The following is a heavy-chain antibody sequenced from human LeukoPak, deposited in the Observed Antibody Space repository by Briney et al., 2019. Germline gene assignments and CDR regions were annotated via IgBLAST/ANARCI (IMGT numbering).Heavy chain of an antibody. CDR1: GFTVSSNY. J-gene: IGHJ4*02. V-gene: IGHV3-23*01. Sequence: PGGSLRLSCAASGFTVSSNYMSWVRQAPGKGLEWVSAISGSGGSTYYADSVKGRFTISRDNSKNTLYLQMNSLRAEDTAVYYCAKEGDYGGYFDYWGQGTLVTVSS. D-gene: IGHD4-17*01. CDR3: AKEGDYGGYFDY. CDR2: ISGSGGST.